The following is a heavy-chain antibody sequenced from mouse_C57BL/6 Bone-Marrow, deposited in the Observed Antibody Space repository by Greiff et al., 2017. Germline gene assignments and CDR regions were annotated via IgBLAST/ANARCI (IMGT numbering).Heavy chain of an antibody. J-gene: IGHJ1*03. CDR2: IDPSDSYT. D-gene: IGHD2-2*01. CDR1: GYTFTSYW. Sequence: QVQLQQPGAELVKPGASVKLSCKASGYTFTSYWMQWVKQRPGQGLEWIGEIDPSDSYTNYNQKFKGKATLTVDTSSSTAYMQLSSLTTEDSAVYYCAGGGYHWYFDVWDRGTTVTVTS. CDR3: AGGGYHWYFDV. V-gene: IGHV1-50*01.